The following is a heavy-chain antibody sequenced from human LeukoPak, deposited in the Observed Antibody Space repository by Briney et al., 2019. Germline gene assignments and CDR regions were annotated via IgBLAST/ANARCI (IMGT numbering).Heavy chain of an antibody. CDR3: ARGGYTTGIAAAGVTFDP. CDR1: GGSISSGGYY. J-gene: IGHJ5*02. D-gene: IGHD6-13*01. CDR2: IYYSGST. V-gene: IGHV4-31*03. Sequence: PSQTLSLTCTVSGGSISSGGYYWSWIRQHPGKGLEWIGYIYYSGSTYYNPSLKSRVTISVDTSKNQFSLKLSSVTAADTAVYYCARGGYTTGIAAAGVTFDPWGQGTLVTVSS.